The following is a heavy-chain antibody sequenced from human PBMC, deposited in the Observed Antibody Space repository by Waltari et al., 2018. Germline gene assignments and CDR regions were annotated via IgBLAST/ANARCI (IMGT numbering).Heavy chain of an antibody. CDR3: ARVGRWNTVTTLVPFDP. Sequence: QLQLQESGPGLVTPSETLSLTCTLSGGSISSSSYYWGWVRQPPGKGLEWIGSIYYSGSTYANPSLKSRGTISVETSKNQFSLKLSSGTAADTAVYYCARVGRWNTVTTLVPFDPWGQGTLVTVYS. J-gene: IGHJ5*02. CDR2: IYYSGST. D-gene: IGHD4-17*01. CDR1: GGSISSSSYY. V-gene: IGHV4-39*07.